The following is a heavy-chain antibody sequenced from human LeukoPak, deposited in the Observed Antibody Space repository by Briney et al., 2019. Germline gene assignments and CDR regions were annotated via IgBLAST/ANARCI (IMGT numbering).Heavy chain of an antibody. CDR2: VFDSGNT. J-gene: IGHJ6*03. CDR1: GGSMSGHY. V-gene: IGHV4-59*11. CDR3: ARSLGDDSWVALRGYYYMDV. Sequence: SENLSLTCSVSGGSMSGHYWIWIRQPQGKGLEWIGYVFDSGNTNYNPSLKSRVAISFDTASNHFSLKLNSVTASDSGIYFCARSLGDDSWVALRGYYYMDVWGRGTTVTVSS. D-gene: IGHD3-3*01.